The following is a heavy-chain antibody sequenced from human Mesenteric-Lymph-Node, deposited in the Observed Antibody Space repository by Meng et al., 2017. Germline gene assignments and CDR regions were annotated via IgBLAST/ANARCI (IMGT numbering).Heavy chain of an antibody. V-gene: IGHV4-59*01. J-gene: IGHJ4*02. CDR2: IYYSGST. CDR1: GYSIIKAYY. D-gene: IGHD3-22*01. CDR3: ARIPYYYDSSGYSGIDY. Sequence: SETLSPTCTVSGYSIIKAYYWGWIRQPPGKGLEWIGYIYYSGSTNYNPSLKSRVTISVDTSKNQFSLKLSSVTAADTAVYYCARIPYYYDSSGYSGIDYWGQGTLVTVSS.